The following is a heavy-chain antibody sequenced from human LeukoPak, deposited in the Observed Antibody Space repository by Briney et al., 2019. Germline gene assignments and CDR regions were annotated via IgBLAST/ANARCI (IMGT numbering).Heavy chain of an antibody. J-gene: IGHJ4*02. Sequence: GGSLRLSCVASGITFSNYAMSWVRQAPGKGLEWVSTIGDNGDSTYYADSVKGRFTISRDNSKNTLDLQMNSLRAQDTAVYYCAKYDYGGNPNEYYFDYWGQGTLVTVSS. CDR1: GITFSNYA. D-gene: IGHD4-23*01. V-gene: IGHV3-23*01. CDR3: AKYDYGGNPNEYYFDY. CDR2: IGDNGDST.